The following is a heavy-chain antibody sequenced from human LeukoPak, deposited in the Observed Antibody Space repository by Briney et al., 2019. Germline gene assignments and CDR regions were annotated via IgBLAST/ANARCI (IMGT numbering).Heavy chain of an antibody. J-gene: IGHJ1*01. CDR2: INTNTGNP. CDR1: GYTFTSYA. V-gene: IGHV7-4-1*02. CDR3: ARDRTGGYYYDSSGFFYSQFIFQY. Sequence: ASVKVSCKASGYTFTSYAMNWVRQAPGQGLEWMGWINTNTGNPTYAQNFTGRFVFSLDASVSTAYLQISSLKAEDTAVYYCARDRTGGYYYDSSGFFYSQFIFQYWGQGTLVTVSS. D-gene: IGHD3-22*01.